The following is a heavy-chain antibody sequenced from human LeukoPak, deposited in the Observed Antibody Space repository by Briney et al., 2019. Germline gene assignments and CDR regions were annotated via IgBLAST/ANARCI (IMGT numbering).Heavy chain of an antibody. Sequence: ASVKVSCKASGYTFTTYDINWVRQATGRGVEWMGWMNPNSGNTGYAQKFQGRVTMTRNNSISTAFMELSGLRSEDTAVYFCARRNTAMVAGLDYWGQGSLVTVSS. V-gene: IGHV1-8*01. CDR2: MNPNSGNT. CDR3: ARRNTAMVAGLDY. D-gene: IGHD5-18*01. J-gene: IGHJ4*02. CDR1: GYTFTTYD.